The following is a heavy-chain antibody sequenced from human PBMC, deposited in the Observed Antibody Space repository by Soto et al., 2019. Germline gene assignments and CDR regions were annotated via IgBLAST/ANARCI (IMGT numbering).Heavy chain of an antibody. CDR3: ARRYGSTLAY. Sequence: PSETLSLTCTVSGGSISSYYWSWIRQPPGKGLEWIGYIYYSGSTNYNPSLKSRVTISVDTSKNQFSLKLSSVTAADTAVYYCARRYGSTLAYWGQGTLVTIS. V-gene: IGHV4-59*08. J-gene: IGHJ4*02. CDR1: GGSISSYY. D-gene: IGHD2-2*01. CDR2: IYYSGST.